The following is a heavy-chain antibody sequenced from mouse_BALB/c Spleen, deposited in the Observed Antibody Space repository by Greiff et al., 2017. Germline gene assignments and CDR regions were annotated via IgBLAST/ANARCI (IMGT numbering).Heavy chain of an antibody. J-gene: IGHJ3*01. Sequence: QVQLQQSGPELVKPGASVRISCKASGYTFTSYYIHWVKQRPGQGLEWIGWIYPGNVNTKYNEKFKGKATLTADKSSSTAYMQLSSLTSEDSAVYFCAGYGNYGTFAYWGQGTLVTVSA. CDR2: IYPGNVNT. V-gene: IGHV1S56*01. CDR3: AGYGNYGTFAY. D-gene: IGHD2-10*02. CDR1: GYTFTSYY.